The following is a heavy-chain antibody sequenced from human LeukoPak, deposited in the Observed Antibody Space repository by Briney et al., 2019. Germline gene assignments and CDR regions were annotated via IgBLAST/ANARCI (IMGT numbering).Heavy chain of an antibody. CDR2: INPNSGGT. CDR1: GYTFTGYY. CDR3: ARSPAISVYYYYYMDV. D-gene: IGHD3-9*01. V-gene: IGHV1-2*02. Sequence: ASVKVSCKASGYTFTGYYMHWVRQAPGQGLEWMGWINPNSGGTNYAQKFQGRVTMTRDTSISTAYMELSRLRSDDTAVYYCARSPAISVYYYYYMDVWGKGTTVTVSS. J-gene: IGHJ6*03.